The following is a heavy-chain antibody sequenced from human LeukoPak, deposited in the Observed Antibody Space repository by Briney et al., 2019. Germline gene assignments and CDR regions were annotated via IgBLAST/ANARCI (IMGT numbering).Heavy chain of an antibody. D-gene: IGHD2-2*01. V-gene: IGHV1-8*01. J-gene: IGHJ5*02. CDR1: GCTFNSYD. CDR3: ARRRRGSTSSVWFDP. CDR2: MNPNSGKT. Sequence: ASVKVSCKASGCTFNSYDIKWVRQAAGQGLEWMGWMNPNSGKTGYAQKFQGRVTMTRTTSISTAYMELSSLRSEDTAVYYCARRRRGSTSSVWFDPWGQGTLVTVSS.